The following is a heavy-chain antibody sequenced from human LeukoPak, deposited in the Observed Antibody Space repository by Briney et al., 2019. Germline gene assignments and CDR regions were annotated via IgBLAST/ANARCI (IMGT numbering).Heavy chain of an antibody. CDR1: GFTFGEYS. J-gene: IGHJ4*02. Sequence: GGSLRLSCAASGFTFGEYSMNWVRQAPGKGLEWVSYIGSSSGTIYYADSVKGRFTISRDNAKNSLYLQMDSLRDDDTAVYYCAKEPPGQLRVGDYWGQGTLVTVSS. V-gene: IGHV3-48*02. CDR2: IGSSSGTI. D-gene: IGHD6-6*01. CDR3: AKEPPGQLRVGDY.